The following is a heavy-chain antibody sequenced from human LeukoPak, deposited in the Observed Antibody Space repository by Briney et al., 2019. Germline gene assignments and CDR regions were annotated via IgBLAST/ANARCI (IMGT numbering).Heavy chain of an antibody. CDR3: ATHSYYYDSSGYSKSYYFDY. CDR1: GFTFSSYA. D-gene: IGHD3-22*01. V-gene: IGHV3-23*01. Sequence: PGGSLRLSCAASGFTFSSYAMSWVRQAPGKGLEWVSAISGSGGSTYYADSVKGRFTISRDNSKNTLYLQMNSLRAEDTAVYYCATHSYYYDSSGYSKSYYFDYWGQGTLVTVPS. CDR2: ISGSGGST. J-gene: IGHJ4*02.